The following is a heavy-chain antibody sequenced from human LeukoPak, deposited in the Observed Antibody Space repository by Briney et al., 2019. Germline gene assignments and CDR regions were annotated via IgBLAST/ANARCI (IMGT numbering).Heavy chain of an antibody. J-gene: IGHJ4*02. CDR3: ARVVDYGDQYYFDY. CDR1: GGSISSGGYY. D-gene: IGHD4-17*01. CDR2: IYYSGST. Sequence: SETLSLTCTVSGGSISSGGYYWRWLRQHPGKGLEWIGYIYYSGSTYYHPSLKSRVTISVDTSKNQFSLKLSSVTAADTAVYYCARVVDYGDQYYFDYWGQGTLVTVSS. V-gene: IGHV4-31*03.